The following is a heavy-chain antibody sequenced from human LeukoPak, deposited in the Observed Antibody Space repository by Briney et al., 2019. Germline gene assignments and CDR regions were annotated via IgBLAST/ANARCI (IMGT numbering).Heavy chain of an antibody. CDR1: GFTVSSNY. D-gene: IGHD3-22*01. Sequence: GGSLRLSCAASGFTVSSNYMSWVRQAPGKGLEWVSVIYSGGSTYYADSVKGRFTISRDNSKNTLYLQMNSLRAEDTAVYYCARAQEDYYDSSGYYLYWGQGTLVTVSS. CDR2: IYSGGST. V-gene: IGHV3-66*01. J-gene: IGHJ4*02. CDR3: ARAQEDYYDSSGYYLY.